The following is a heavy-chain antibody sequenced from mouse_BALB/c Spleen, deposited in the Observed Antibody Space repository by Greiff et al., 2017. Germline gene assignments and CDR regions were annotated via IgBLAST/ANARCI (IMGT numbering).Heavy chain of an antibody. D-gene: IGHD1-1*01. V-gene: IGHV3-6*02. Sequence: ESGPGLVKPSQSLSLTCSVTGYSITSGYYWNWIRQFPGNKLEWMGYISYDGSNNYNPSLKNRISITRDTSKNQFFLKLNSVTTEDTATYYCARGGFITTVVVPFDYWGQGTTLTVSS. CDR2: ISYDGSN. CDR3: ARGGFITTVVVPFDY. CDR1: GYSITSGYY. J-gene: IGHJ2*01.